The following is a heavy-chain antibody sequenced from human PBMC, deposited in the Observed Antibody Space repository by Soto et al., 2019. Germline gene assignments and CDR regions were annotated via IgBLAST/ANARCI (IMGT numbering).Heavy chain of an antibody. CDR1: GFTFSSAW. J-gene: IGHJ6*02. D-gene: IGHD3-3*01. CDR2: IKSKTDGGTT. Sequence: GGSLRLSCAASGFTFSSAWMNWVRQAPGKGLEWVGRIKSKTDGGTTDYAAPVKGRFTISRDDSKNTLYLQMNSLKTEDTAVYYCTTPSPQYYDFWSGYYTSDDYYGMDVWGQGTTVTVSS. V-gene: IGHV3-15*07. CDR3: TTPSPQYYDFWSGYYTSDDYYGMDV.